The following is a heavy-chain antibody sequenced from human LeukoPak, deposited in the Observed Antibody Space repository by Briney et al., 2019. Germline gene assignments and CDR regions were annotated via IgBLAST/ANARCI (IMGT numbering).Heavy chain of an antibody. Sequence: SETLSLTCTVSGGSISSSSFYWGWIRQPPGEGLEWIGSIYYTGSTYYNPSLKSRVTISVDTSKNQFSLKLSSVTASDTAVYYCARHHGNGMTNFDYWGQGILVIVSP. D-gene: IGHD1-1*01. CDR3: ARHHGNGMTNFDY. CDR1: GGSISSSSFY. J-gene: IGHJ4*02. CDR2: IYYTGST. V-gene: IGHV4-39*01.